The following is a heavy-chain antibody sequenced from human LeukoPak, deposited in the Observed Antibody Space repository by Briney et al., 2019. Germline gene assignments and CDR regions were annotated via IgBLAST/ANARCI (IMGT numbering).Heavy chain of an antibody. CDR1: GGSISSYY. CDR2: IYYSGST. Sequence: SETLSPTCTVSGGSISSYYWSWIRQPPGKGLEWIGYIYYSGSTNYNPSLKSRVTISVATSKNQFSLKLSSVTAADTAVYYCAASTVTPTSGWFDPWGQGTLVTVSS. CDR3: AASTVTPTSGWFDP. J-gene: IGHJ5*02. D-gene: IGHD4-17*01. V-gene: IGHV4-59*01.